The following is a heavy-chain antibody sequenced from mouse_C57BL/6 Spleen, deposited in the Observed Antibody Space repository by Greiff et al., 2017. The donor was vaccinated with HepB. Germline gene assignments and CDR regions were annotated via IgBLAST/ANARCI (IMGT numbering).Heavy chain of an antibody. D-gene: IGHD2-1*01. Sequence: EVQLVESGGDLVKPGGSLKLSCAASGFTFSSYVMSWVRQTPDKRLEWVATISSGGSYTYYPDSVKGRFTISRDNAKNTLYLQMSSLKSEDTAMYYCARRIYGNYGGDYFDYWGQGTTLTVSS. CDR2: ISSGGSYT. V-gene: IGHV5-6*01. CDR3: ARRIYGNYGGDYFDY. CDR1: GFTFSSYV. J-gene: IGHJ2*01.